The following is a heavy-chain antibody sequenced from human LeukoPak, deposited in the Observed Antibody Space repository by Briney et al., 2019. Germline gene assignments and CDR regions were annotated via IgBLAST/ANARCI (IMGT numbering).Heavy chain of an antibody. CDR1: GFTFSSYS. Sequence: GGSLRLSCAASGFTFSSYSMNWVRQAPGKGLEWVSYISSSSSTIYYADSVKGRFTISRDNAKNSLYLQMNSLRAEDTAVYYCARGGSGWYGAAFDIWGQGTMVTVSS. CDR3: ARGGSGWYGAAFDI. D-gene: IGHD6-19*01. CDR2: ISSSSSTI. V-gene: IGHV3-48*01. J-gene: IGHJ3*02.